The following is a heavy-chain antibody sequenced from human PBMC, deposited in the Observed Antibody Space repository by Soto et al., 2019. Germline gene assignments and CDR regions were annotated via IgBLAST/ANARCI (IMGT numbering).Heavy chain of an antibody. J-gene: IGHJ2*01. V-gene: IGHV4-34*01. CDR3: ARESHDILTGPPWVWYFDL. Sequence: QVHLQQWGAGPLTPLETLSLTCGVSGGSFIGYYWAWIRQNPGKGLEGIGENTDRGSINYTPSLKSRVSISVHTSKNHYSLNLRSVTAAATAVYYCARESHDILTGPPWVWYFDLWGRGTLVTVSS. CDR1: GGSFIGYY. CDR2: NTDRGSI. D-gene: IGHD3-9*01.